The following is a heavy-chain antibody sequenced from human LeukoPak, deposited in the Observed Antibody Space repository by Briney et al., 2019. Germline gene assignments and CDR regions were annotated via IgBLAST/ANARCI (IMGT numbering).Heavy chain of an antibody. J-gene: IGHJ6*03. CDR3: ARGHGYYYYYMDV. V-gene: IGHV4-59*01. Sequence: SETLSLTCTVSGGSISSYYWTWIRQPPGKVLEWIGYIDESGSTNYHPALQSRVTISVDTSKNHFSLTLTSVTAADTAIYYCARGHGYYYYYMDVWGTGTTVTIS. CDR2: IDESGST. D-gene: IGHD2-8*01. CDR1: GGSISSYY.